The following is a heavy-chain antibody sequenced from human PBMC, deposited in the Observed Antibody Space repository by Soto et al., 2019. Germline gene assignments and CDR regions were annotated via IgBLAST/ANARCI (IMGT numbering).Heavy chain of an antibody. CDR1: GGSISSGGYY. V-gene: IGHV4-61*08. CDR3: ARGVEYYYDSSGYGMDV. D-gene: IGHD3-22*01. J-gene: IGHJ6*02. Sequence: ETLSLTCTVSGGSISSGGYYWSWIRQHPGKGLEWIGYLYYSGRTYYNPSLKSRVTISVDTSKNQFSLKLSSVTAADTAVYYCARGVEYYYDSSGYGMDVWGQGTTVTVSS. CDR2: LYYSGRT.